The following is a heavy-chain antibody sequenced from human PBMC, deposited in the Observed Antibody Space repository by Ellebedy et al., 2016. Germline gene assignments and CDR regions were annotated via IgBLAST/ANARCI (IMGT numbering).Heavy chain of an antibody. D-gene: IGHD3-10*01. V-gene: IGHV3-23*01. CDR1: GFTFSNAW. Sequence: GESLKISXAASGFTFSNAWMSWVRQAPGKGLEWVSAISGSGGSTYYADSVKGRFTISRDNSKNTLYLQMNSLRAEDTAVYYCAREGSGFGETSPTDAFDIWGQGTMVTVSS. CDR2: ISGSGGST. CDR3: AREGSGFGETSPTDAFDI. J-gene: IGHJ3*02.